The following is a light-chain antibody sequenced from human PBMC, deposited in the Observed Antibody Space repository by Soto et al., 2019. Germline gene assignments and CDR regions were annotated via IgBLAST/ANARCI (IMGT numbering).Light chain of an antibody. J-gene: IGKJ3*01. Sequence: EIVLTQSPGTLSLSPGERATLSCRASQSISSSYLAWYQQKPGQAPRLLVYGASSRATGTPDRFSGSGSGTDFTLTISRLEPEGFAVYYCQQYGSSRFTFGPGTKVDIK. CDR2: GAS. CDR3: QQYGSSRFT. V-gene: IGKV3-20*01. CDR1: QSISSSY.